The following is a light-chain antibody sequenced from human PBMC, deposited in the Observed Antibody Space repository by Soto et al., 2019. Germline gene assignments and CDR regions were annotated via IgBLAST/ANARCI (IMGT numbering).Light chain of an antibody. CDR2: VAS. J-gene: IGKJ4*01. CDR3: LHKNSYPPT. CDR1: QGIRND. Sequence: DIQMTQSPSSLSASVGDRVTITCRASQGIRNDLAWYQQKPGKAPKRLIYVASSLQSGVPSRFSGGGPGKKSTLTTTTFHPEDSEIYYCLHKNSYPPTFGGGTRV. V-gene: IGKV1-17*01.